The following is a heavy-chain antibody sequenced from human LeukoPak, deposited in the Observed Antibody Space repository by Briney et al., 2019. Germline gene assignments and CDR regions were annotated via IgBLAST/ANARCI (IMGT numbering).Heavy chain of an antibody. CDR3: ARGLDYYDSSGPWYFDY. CDR1: GGSISSRSYY. V-gene: IGHV4-39*01. Sequence: SETLSLTCTVSGGSISSRSYYWGWIRQPPGKGLEWIGSIYYSGSTYYNPSLKSRVTISVDTSKNQFSLKLSSVTAADTAVYYCARGLDYYDSSGPWYFDYWGQGTLVTVSS. CDR2: IYYSGST. D-gene: IGHD3-22*01. J-gene: IGHJ4*02.